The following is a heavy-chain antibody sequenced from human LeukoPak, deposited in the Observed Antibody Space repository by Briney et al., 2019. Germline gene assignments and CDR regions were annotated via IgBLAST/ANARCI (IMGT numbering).Heavy chain of an antibody. J-gene: IGHJ5*02. Sequence: SETLSLTCTASGGSISSSSYYWGWIRQPPGKGLEWIGSIYYSGSTYYNPSLKSRVTISVDTSKNQFSLKLSSVTAADTAVYYCARVDGPDYDFWSGYYTFNWFDPWGQGTLVTVSP. CDR3: ARVDGPDYDFWSGYYTFNWFDP. V-gene: IGHV4-39*07. CDR2: IYYSGST. CDR1: GGSISSSSYY. D-gene: IGHD3-3*01.